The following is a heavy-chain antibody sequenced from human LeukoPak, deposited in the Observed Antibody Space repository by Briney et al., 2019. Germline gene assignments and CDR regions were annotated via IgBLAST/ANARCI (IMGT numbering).Heavy chain of an antibody. CDR1: GGSISSGSYY. Sequence: PSETLSLTCTVSGGSISSGSYYWSWIRQPAGKGLEWIGRIYTSGSTNYNPSLKSRVTISVDTSKNQFSLKLSSVTAADTAVYYCARGELRYYYYMDVWGKGTTVTVSS. CDR3: ARGELRYYYYMDV. J-gene: IGHJ6*03. CDR2: IYTSGST. V-gene: IGHV4-61*02. D-gene: IGHD1-7*01.